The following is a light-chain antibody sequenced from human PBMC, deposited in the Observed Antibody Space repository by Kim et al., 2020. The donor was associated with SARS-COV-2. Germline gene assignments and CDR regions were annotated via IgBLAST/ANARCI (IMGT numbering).Light chain of an antibody. J-gene: IGLJ2*01. CDR2: SNN. Sequence: QSVLTQPPSVSGAPGQRVTISCTGSYSNIGAGYDVHWYQQLPGAAPKLLIYSNNNRPSGVPDRFSGSKSGTSASLAITGLQPEDEADYYCQSYDSSLSGSRVFGGGTQLTVL. CDR1: YSNIGAGYD. CDR3: QSYDSSLSGSRV. V-gene: IGLV1-40*01.